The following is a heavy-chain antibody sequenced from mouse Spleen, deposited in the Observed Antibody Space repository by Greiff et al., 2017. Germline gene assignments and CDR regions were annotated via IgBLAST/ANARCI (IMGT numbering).Heavy chain of an antibody. CDR2: ISYDGSN. Sequence: VQLQESGPSLVKPSQSLSLTCSVTGYSITSGYYWNWIRQFPGNKLEWMGYISYDGSNNYNPSLKNRISITRDTSKNQFFLKLNSVTTEDTATYYCAKLLYWYFDVWGTGTTVTVSS. CDR1: GYSITSGYY. J-gene: IGHJ1*03. CDR3: AKLLYWYFDV. V-gene: IGHV3-6*01.